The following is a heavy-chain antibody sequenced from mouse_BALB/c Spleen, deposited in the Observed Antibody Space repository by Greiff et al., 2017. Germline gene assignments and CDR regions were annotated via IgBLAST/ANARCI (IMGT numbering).Heavy chain of an antibody. Sequence: EVQVVESGGGLVKPGGSLKLSCAASGFTFSSYAMSWVRQTPEKRLEWVASISSGGSTDYPDSVKGRFTISRDNARNILYLQMSSLRSEDTAMYYCARAGYYGSSRWYFDYWGQGTTLTVSS. D-gene: IGHD1-1*01. CDR2: ISSGGST. J-gene: IGHJ2*01. CDR3: ARAGYYGSSRWYFDY. CDR1: GFTFSSYA. V-gene: IGHV5-6-5*01.